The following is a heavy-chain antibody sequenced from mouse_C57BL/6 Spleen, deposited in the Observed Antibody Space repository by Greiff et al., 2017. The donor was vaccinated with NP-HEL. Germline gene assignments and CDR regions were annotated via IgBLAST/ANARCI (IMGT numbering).Heavy chain of an antibody. D-gene: IGHD1-1*01. J-gene: IGHJ4*01. Sequence: VQLQQSGAELVRPGTSVKVSCKASGYAFTNYLIEWVKQRPGQGLEWIGVINPGSGGTNYNEKFKGKATLTADKSSSTAYMQLSSLTSEDSAVYFCARFTTVPPYAMDYWGQGTSVTVSS. CDR2: INPGSGGT. CDR1: GYAFTNYL. V-gene: IGHV1-54*01. CDR3: ARFTTVPPYAMDY.